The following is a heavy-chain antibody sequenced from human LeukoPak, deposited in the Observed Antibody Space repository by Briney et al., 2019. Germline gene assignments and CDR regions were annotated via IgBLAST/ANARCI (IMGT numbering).Heavy chain of an antibody. CDR1: GFTFSSYA. D-gene: IGHD2-2*02. J-gene: IGHJ6*02. CDR2: IWYDGSNK. Sequence: GRSLRLSCAASGFTFSSYAMHWVRQAPGKGLEWVAVIWYDGSNKYYADSVKGRFTTSRDNSKNTLYLQMNSLRAEDTAVYYCARDGDCSSTSCYTSGGFYYYYGMDVWGQGTTVTVSS. CDR3: ARDGDCSSTSCYTSGGFYYYYGMDV. V-gene: IGHV3-33*08.